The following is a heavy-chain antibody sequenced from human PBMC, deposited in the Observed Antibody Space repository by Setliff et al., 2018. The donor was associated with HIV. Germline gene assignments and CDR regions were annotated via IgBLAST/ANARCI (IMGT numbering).Heavy chain of an antibody. CDR1: GGSISSSY. D-gene: IGHD2-2*01. CDR2: IHYSGST. Sequence: SETLSLTCTVSGGSISSSYWTWTRQPPGKGLEWIGNIHYSGSTNYNPSLKSRVTISVDTSRSQFSLKLSSGTAADTAVYYCARQGPPDIVVVPAATYYFDYWGQGTLVTVSS. J-gene: IGHJ4*02. V-gene: IGHV4-59*01. CDR3: ARQGPPDIVVVPAATYYFDY.